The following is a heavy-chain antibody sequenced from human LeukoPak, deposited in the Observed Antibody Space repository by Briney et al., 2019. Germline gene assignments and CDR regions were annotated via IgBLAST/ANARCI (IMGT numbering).Heavy chain of an antibody. V-gene: IGHV3-30*14. Sequence: PGGSLRLSCAASGFTFSSYAMHWVRQAPGKGLEWVAVISYDGSNKYYADSVKGRFTMSRDNSKNTVYLQMNSLRAEDTAVYYCARDVPFDIWGQGTMVTVSS. J-gene: IGHJ3*02. D-gene: IGHD2-8*01. CDR1: GFTFSSYA. CDR2: ISYDGSNK. CDR3: ARDVPFDI.